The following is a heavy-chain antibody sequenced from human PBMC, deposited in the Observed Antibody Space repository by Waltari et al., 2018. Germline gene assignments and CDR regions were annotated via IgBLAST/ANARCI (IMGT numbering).Heavy chain of an antibody. CDR3: ARGMYIGYDSERIFHYYNMDV. CDR1: GVNFKIYA. CDR2: IIPRYGPP. V-gene: IGHV1-69*12. J-gene: IGHJ6*02. D-gene: IGHD5-12*01. Sequence: QVQLTQSGAEVKKPGSSMKVSCKVSGVNFKIYAISWLRQAPGQGLEGKGLEWMGEIIPRYGPPNYAEKCLGRLTVTADDSTSTVFMELTNLRSDDTAMYFCARGMYIGYDSERIFHYYNMDVWGQGTSVTVS.